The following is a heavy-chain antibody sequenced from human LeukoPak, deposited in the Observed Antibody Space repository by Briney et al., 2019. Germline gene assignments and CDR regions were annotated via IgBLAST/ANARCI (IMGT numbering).Heavy chain of an antibody. CDR3: ARGILCFGDDV. V-gene: IGHV1-8*02. D-gene: IGHD3-10*01. CDR2: MNPNSGNT. CDR1: GYTFTSYG. J-gene: IGHJ6*04. Sequence: ASVKVSCKASGYTFTSYGISWVRQAPGQGLEWMGWMNPNSGNTGYAQKFQDRVTMTRNTSISTAYMELSSLRSEDPAVYYCARGILCFGDDVWSKGTSVTISS.